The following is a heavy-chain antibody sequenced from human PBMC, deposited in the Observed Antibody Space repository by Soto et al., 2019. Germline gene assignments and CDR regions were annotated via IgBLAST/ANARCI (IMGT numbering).Heavy chain of an antibody. J-gene: IGHJ6*02. CDR1: GGSISSGGYY. CDR3: ARADGYGDPYYYYYYGTDV. Sequence: PSETLSLTCTVSGGSISSGGYYWSWIRQHPGKGLEWIGYIYYSGSTYYNTSLKSRVTISVDTSKNQFSLKLSSVTAADMAVYYCARADGYGDPYYYYYYGTDVWGQGTTVTVSS. CDR2: IYYSGST. V-gene: IGHV4-31*03. D-gene: IGHD4-17*01.